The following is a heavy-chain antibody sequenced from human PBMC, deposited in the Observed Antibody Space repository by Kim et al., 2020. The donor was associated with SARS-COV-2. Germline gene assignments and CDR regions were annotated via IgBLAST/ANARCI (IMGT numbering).Heavy chain of an antibody. J-gene: IGHJ3*02. CDR2: ISGSGGST. Sequence: GGSLRLSCAASGFTFSSYAMSWVRQAPGKGLEWVSAISGSGGSTYYADSVKGRFTISRDNAKNTLFLQMNSLRVEDTAVYYCAKGKTGYDAFDIWGQGTMVIVSS. D-gene: IGHD3-9*01. V-gene: IGHV3-23*01. CDR1: GFTFSSYA. CDR3: AKGKTGYDAFDI.